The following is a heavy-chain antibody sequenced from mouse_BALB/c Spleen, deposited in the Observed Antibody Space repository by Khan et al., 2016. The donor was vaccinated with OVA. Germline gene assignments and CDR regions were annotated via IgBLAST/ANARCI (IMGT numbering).Heavy chain of an antibody. V-gene: IGHV3-2*02. D-gene: IGHD1-1*01. CDR2: ISYSNST. J-gene: IGHJ1*01. Sequence: EVELVESGPGLVKPSQSLSLTCTVTGYSITSDYAWNWIRQFPGNKLEWMGYISYSNSTNYNPSLKSRISITRDTSKNQFFLQLNSVTTEDTATYYCSRYLIYYGEGYYDVWGAGTTVTVSS. CDR3: SRYLIYYGEGYYDV. CDR1: GYSITSDYA.